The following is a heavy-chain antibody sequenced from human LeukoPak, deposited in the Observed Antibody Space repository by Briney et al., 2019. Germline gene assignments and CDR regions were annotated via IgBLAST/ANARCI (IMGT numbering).Heavy chain of an antibody. J-gene: IGHJ4*02. D-gene: IGHD2-21*01. Sequence: SETLSLTCIVSGGSISGYHWGWVRQPPGKGLEYISFIYYNGDTNYNPSLKSRVTMSVDTSKNQFSLKLSSVTAADTAVYYCARLGDCGHDCYSHDYWGQGTLATVSS. CDR3: ARLGDCGHDCYSHDY. CDR1: GGSISGYH. CDR2: IYYNGDT. V-gene: IGHV4-59*08.